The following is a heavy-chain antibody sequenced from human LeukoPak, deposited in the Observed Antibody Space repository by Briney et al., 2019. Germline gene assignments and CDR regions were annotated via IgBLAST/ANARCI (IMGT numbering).Heavy chain of an antibody. CDR1: GFTFSSYW. CDR3: ARFVVGAITDYFDY. V-gene: IGHV3-7*01. J-gene: IGHJ4*02. CDR2: IKQDGSEK. D-gene: IGHD1-26*01. Sequence: GGSLRLSCAASGFTFSSYWMSWVRQAPGKGLEWVANIKQDGSEKYYVDSVKGRFTISRDNAKNSLYLQMNSLRAEDTAVYCARFVVGAITDYFDYWGQGTLVIVSS.